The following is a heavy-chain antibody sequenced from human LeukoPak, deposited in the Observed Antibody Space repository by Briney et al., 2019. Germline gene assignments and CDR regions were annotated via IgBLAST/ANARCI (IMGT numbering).Heavy chain of an antibody. CDR3: ARFSSDNSLDY. D-gene: IGHD1-1*01. CDR1: GYTFTGYY. J-gene: IGHJ4*02. Sequence: ASVKVSCKASGYTFTGYYMHWVRQAPGQGLEWMGWINPNSGSTNYTQKFQGRVSMTRDTSISTAYMDLSSLRSDDTAVYYFARFSSDNSLDYWGQGTLVTVSS. V-gene: IGHV1-2*02. CDR2: INPNSGST.